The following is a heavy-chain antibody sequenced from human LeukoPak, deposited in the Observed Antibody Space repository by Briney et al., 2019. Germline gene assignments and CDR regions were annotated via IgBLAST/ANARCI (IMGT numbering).Heavy chain of an antibody. CDR3: TVNYDFC. V-gene: IGHV4-34*01. CDR1: NGPLTGYF. CDR2: IDHAGSI. D-gene: IGHD3-3*01. J-gene: IGHJ4*02. Sequence: SETLSLTCDVYNGPLTGYFWSWIRQSPGKGLEWIGEIDHAGSISYNPSLKSRVIVSRETSRKQFSLKLSSVTAADSAVYYCTVNYDFCGGQGTLVTVSS.